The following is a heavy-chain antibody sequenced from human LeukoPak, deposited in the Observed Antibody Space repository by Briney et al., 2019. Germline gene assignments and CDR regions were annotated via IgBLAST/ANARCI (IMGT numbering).Heavy chain of an antibody. D-gene: IGHD2-2*01. V-gene: IGHV4-39*07. Sequence: SETLSLTCTVSGGSISSSSYYWGWIRQPPGKGLEWIGSIYYSGSTYYNPSLKSRVTISVDTSKNQFSLKLSSVTAADTAVYYCARDNGCGSTSCRNYHYMDVWGKGTTVTVSS. J-gene: IGHJ6*03. CDR2: IYYSGST. CDR3: ARDNGCGSTSCRNYHYMDV. CDR1: GGSISSSSYY.